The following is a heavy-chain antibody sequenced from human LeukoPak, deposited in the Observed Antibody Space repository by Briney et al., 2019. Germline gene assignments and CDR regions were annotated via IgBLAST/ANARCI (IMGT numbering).Heavy chain of an antibody. CDR1: GYTFTHYG. D-gene: IGHD3-16*01. J-gene: IGHJ4*02. V-gene: IGHV1-18*01. CDR3: ARGIRSPLFDY. CDR2: INTYNGDT. Sequence: ASVKVSCKASGYTFTHYGITWVRRAPGQGLAWMGWINTYNGDTKCAQKLQGRVTMTTDTSTSTAFMELRSLRSDDSAVYYCARGIRSPLFDYWGLGTLVTVSP.